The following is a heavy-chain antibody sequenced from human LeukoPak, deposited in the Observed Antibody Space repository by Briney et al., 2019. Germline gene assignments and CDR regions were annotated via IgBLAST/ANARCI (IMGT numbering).Heavy chain of an antibody. CDR2: ISGSGRST. D-gene: IGHD3-10*01. Sequence: PGGSLRLSCAASRFTFSSYVMGWVRQAPGKGLECVSAISGSGRSTYYADSVKGRFTISREDSKNTLYLQMNILRAEDTAIYYFARVSGNIQIWPQPFGDGMDVWGQGTTVTVSS. CDR3: ARVSGNIQIWPQPFGDGMDV. CDR1: RFTFSSYV. V-gene: IGHV3-23*01. J-gene: IGHJ6*02.